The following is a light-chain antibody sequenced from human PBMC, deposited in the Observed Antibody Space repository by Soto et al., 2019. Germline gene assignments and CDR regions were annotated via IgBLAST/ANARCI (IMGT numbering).Light chain of an antibody. CDR3: QQYGSSPRT. V-gene: IGKV3-20*01. CDR2: GAS. J-gene: IGKJ1*01. CDR1: QSLGSY. Sequence: EIVLTQSPGTLSLSPGERATLSCRASQSLGSYLAWYQQKPGQAPRLLIYGASSRATGIPDRFSGSGSGTDFTLTISRLEPEDFAVYYCQQYGSSPRTFGQGTKVDIK.